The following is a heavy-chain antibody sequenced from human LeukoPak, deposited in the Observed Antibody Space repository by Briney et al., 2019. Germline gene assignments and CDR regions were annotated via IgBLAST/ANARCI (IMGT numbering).Heavy chain of an antibody. CDR2: IHNSGST. V-gene: IGHV4-39*07. CDR1: GGSISSSAYH. CDR3: ARGRYAPIDSSGWYWPLGYYYYYYMDV. D-gene: IGHD6-19*01. J-gene: IGHJ6*03. Sequence: PSETLSLTCTVSGGSISSSAYHWGWIRQPPGKGLEWIGSIHNSGSTYYNPSLKSRVTISVRTSKNQFSLKLSSVTAADTAVYYCARGRYAPIDSSGWYWPLGYYYYYYMDVWGKGTTVTISS.